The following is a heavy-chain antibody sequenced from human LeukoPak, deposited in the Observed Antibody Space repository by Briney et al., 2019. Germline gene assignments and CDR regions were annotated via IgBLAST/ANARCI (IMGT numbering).Heavy chain of an antibody. J-gene: IGHJ4*02. Sequence: PGGSLRLSCAASGFTFSSYSMNWVRQAPGKGLEWVPSISSSSSYIYYADSVKGRFTISRDNAKNSLYLQMNSLRAEDTAVYYCARDQRYYYDSSGTYYFDYWGQGTLVTVSS. V-gene: IGHV3-21*01. D-gene: IGHD3-22*01. CDR1: GFTFSSYS. CDR3: ARDQRYYYDSSGTYYFDY. CDR2: ISSSSSYI.